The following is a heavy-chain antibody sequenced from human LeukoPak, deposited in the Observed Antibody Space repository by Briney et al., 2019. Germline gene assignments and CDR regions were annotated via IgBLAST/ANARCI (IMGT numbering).Heavy chain of an antibody. V-gene: IGHV3-21*01. Sequence: GGSLRLSCAASGFTFSSYSMNWVRQAPGKGLEWVSSISSSSSYIYYADSVKGRFTISRDNAKNSLYVQMNSLRAEDRDVYYCARVLSGSYANDYYYYGMDVWGQGTTVTVSS. CDR2: ISSSSSYI. CDR1: GFTFSSYS. CDR3: ARVLSGSYANDYYYYGMDV. J-gene: IGHJ6*02. D-gene: IGHD1-26*01.